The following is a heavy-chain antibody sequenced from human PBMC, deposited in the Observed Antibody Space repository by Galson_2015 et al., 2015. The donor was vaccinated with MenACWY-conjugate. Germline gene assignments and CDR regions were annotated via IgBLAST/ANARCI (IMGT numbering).Heavy chain of an antibody. J-gene: IGHJ4*02. CDR2: IYFSGST. CDR1: GGSISSSSYY. V-gene: IGHV4-39*01. CDR3: ARRAGYSGSYAHI. Sequence: SGTPSLPCTVSGGSISSSSYYWGWVRPPPGKGLGWVGGIYFSGSTYYNPSLKSRVTISVDTSKNQFSLKLSSVTAADTAVYYCARRAGYSGSYAHIWGQGTLVTVSS. D-gene: IGHD1-26*01.